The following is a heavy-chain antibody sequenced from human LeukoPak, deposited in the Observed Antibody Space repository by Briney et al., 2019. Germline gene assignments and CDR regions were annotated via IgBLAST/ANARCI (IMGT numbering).Heavy chain of an antibody. Sequence: PGGSLRLSCVASGFTFTTYAMSWVRQAPGKWLEWVSAISRSGGSTFYAASVKGRFTISRDDSKNTLYLQMNSLRAEDTAVYYCAKEQSGYDLYLADYWGQGTLVTVSS. CDR1: GFTFTTYA. D-gene: IGHD5-12*01. J-gene: IGHJ4*02. V-gene: IGHV3-23*01. CDR3: AKEQSGYDLYLADY. CDR2: ISRSGGST.